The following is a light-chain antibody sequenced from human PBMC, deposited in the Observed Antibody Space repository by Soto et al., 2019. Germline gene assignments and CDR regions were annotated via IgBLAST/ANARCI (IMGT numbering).Light chain of an antibody. CDR3: AAWDDSLNGQGV. CDR1: SSNIGGNT. CDR2: SNN. V-gene: IGLV1-44*01. J-gene: IGLJ1*01. Sequence: QSVLTQPPSASGTPGQTVTISCSGSSSNIGGNTVNWYQHLPGTAPKLLIYSNNQRPSGVPDRCSGSKSGTSASLAISGLQSEDEADYYCAAWDDSLNGQGVFGTGTKLTVL.